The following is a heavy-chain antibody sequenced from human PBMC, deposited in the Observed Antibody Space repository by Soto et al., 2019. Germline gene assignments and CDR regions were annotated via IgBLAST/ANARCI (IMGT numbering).Heavy chain of an antibody. CDR2: IIPIFGTA. D-gene: IGHD3-22*01. Sequence: SVKGSCKASGGTFSSYAIIWVRQAPGQGLEWMGGIIPIFGTANYAQKFQGRVTITADESTSTAYMELSSLRSEDTAVYYCAGGYYYDSSGYYRTFDYWGQGTLVTV. V-gene: IGHV1-69*13. CDR3: AGGYYYDSSGYYRTFDY. J-gene: IGHJ4*02. CDR1: GGTFSSYA.